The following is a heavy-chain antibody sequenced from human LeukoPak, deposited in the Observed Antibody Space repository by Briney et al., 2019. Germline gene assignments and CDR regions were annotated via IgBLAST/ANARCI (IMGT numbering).Heavy chain of an antibody. CDR3: VRYFWGVRDAFDI. Sequence: SETLSLTCTVSGGSISSSSYYWVWIRQPPGKGREWIGYIYYSGSTNYNPSLKSRVTISVDTSKNQFSLKLSSVTAADTAVYYCVRYFWGVRDAFDIWGQGTMVTVSS. D-gene: IGHD3-16*01. CDR1: GGSISSSSYY. V-gene: IGHV4-61*05. J-gene: IGHJ3*02. CDR2: IYYSGST.